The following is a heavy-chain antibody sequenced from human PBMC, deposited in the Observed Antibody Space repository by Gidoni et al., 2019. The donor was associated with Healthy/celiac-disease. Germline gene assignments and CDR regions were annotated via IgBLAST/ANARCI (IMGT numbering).Heavy chain of an antibody. CDR2: INAGNGNT. Sequence: QVQLVQSGAEASKPGASVKVSCQASGYTFTSYAMHWGRQAPGQRLEWMGWINAGNGNTKYSQKFQGRVTITRDTSASTAYMELSSLRSEDTAVYYCERSPGGYNWNYFDYWGQGTLVTVSS. V-gene: IGHV1-3*01. J-gene: IGHJ4*02. CDR3: ERSPGGYNWNYFDY. CDR1: GYTFTSYA. D-gene: IGHD1-20*01.